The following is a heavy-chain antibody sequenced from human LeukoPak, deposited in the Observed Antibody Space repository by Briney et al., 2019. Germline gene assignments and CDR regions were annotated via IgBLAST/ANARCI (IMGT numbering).Heavy chain of an antibody. CDR2: IYSGGTT. CDR1: GFTASSNY. CDR3: ASGSYSNYVAY. J-gene: IGHJ4*02. D-gene: IGHD4-11*01. V-gene: IGHV3-66*01. Sequence: GGSLRLSCAASGFTASSNYMTWVRQAPGKGLEWVSVIYSGGTTYYADSVKGRFTISRDNSKNTLYLQMNSLRADDTAVYYCASGSYSNYVAYWGQGTLVTVSS.